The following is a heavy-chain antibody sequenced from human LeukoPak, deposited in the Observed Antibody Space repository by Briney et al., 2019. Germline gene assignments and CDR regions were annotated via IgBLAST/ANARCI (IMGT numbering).Heavy chain of an antibody. V-gene: IGHV3-21*01. CDR2: ISSSSSYI. Sequence: GGSLTLSCPASGFTFSRYSMNWVRQAPGRGLEWVSSISSSSSYIYYADSLKGRFTISRDNAKNSLYLQMNSLRAEDTAVYFCARDRIIYGDYGDAFDIWGQGTMVTVSS. D-gene: IGHD4-17*01. CDR1: GFTFSRYS. J-gene: IGHJ3*02. CDR3: ARDRIIYGDYGDAFDI.